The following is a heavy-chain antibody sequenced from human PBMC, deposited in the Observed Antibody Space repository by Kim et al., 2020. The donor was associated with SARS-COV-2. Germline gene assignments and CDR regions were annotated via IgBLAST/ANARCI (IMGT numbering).Heavy chain of an antibody. J-gene: IGHJ4*02. D-gene: IGHD1-26*01. Sequence: GGSLRLSCAASGFTFSSYEMNWVRQAPGKGLEWVSYISSSGSTIYYADSVKGRFTISRDNAKNSLYLQMNSLRAEDTAVYYCARGWSSGSYYFDYWGQGTLVTVSS. CDR1: GFTFSSYE. CDR2: ISSSGSTI. V-gene: IGHV3-48*03. CDR3: ARGWSSGSYYFDY.